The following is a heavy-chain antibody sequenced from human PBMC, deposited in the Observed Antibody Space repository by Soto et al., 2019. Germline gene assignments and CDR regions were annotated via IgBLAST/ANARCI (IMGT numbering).Heavy chain of an antibody. J-gene: IGHJ4*02. D-gene: IGHD3-10*01. CDR2: ISGYNGNT. V-gene: IGHV1-18*01. Sequence: QVQLVQSGAEVKKPGASVRVSCKTSGYTFSSYGITWVRQAPGQGLEWMGWISGYNGNTEYAQSLQGRVTMTIDTSTSTAYMDLTSLRSADTAIYYCARVYGSGSYSPGQYWGQGTLVNVSS. CDR1: GYTFSSYG. CDR3: ARVYGSGSYSPGQY.